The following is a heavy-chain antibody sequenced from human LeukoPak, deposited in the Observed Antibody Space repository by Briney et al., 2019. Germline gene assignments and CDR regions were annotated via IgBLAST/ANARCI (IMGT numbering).Heavy chain of an antibody. CDR3: ARHPNYHYHYMDV. CDR2: IYYSGST. J-gene: IGHJ6*03. CDR1: GGSISSSSYY. V-gene: IGHV4-39*01. Sequence: SETLSLTCTVSGGSISSSSYYWGWIRQPPGKGLEWIGNIYYSGSTYYNPSLKSRVTISVDTSKNQFSLKVSSVTAADTAVYYCARHPNYHYHYMDVWGKGTTVTISS.